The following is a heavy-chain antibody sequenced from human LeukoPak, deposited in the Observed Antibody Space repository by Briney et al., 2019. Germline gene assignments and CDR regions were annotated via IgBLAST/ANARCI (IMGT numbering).Heavy chain of an antibody. CDR1: GGSISSGDYS. D-gene: IGHD3-10*01. J-gene: IGHJ6*04. CDR2: IYHSGST. V-gene: IGHV4-30-2*01. Sequence: SQTLSLTCAVSGGSISSGDYSWNGIRQPPGKGLEWIGYIYHSGSTYYNPSLKSRVTISVDRSKNQFSLNLSSVTAADTAVYYCARVRGEYYGSGSYRAYYYYGMDVWGKGTTVTVSS. CDR3: ARVRGEYYGSGSYRAYYYYGMDV.